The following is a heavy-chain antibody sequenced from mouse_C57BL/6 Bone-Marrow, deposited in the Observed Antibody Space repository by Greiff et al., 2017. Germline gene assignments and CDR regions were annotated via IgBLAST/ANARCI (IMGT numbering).Heavy chain of an antibody. D-gene: IGHD2-4*01. V-gene: IGHV14-4*01. CDR3: TAYDYSWFAY. CDR1: GFNIKDDY. Sequence: EVKLMESGAELVRPGASVKLSGTASGFNIKDDYMHWVKQRPEQGLAWIGWIDPENGDTEYASKFQGKATITADTSSNTAYLQLSSLTSEDTAVYYCTAYDYSWFAYWGQGTLVTVSA. CDR2: IDPENGDT. J-gene: IGHJ3*01.